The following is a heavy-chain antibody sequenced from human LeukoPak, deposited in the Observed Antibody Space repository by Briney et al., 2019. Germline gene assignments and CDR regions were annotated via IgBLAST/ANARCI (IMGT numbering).Heavy chain of an antibody. CDR3: AGEWYNWNGFDY. V-gene: IGHV4-34*01. Sequence: SETLSLTCAVYGGSFSGYYWSWIRQPPGKGLEWIGEINRSGSTNYNPSLKSRVTISVDTSKNQFSLKLSSVTAADTAVYYCAGEWYNWNGFDYWGQGTLVTVSS. CDR1: GGSFSGYY. D-gene: IGHD1-1*01. J-gene: IGHJ4*02. CDR2: INRSGST.